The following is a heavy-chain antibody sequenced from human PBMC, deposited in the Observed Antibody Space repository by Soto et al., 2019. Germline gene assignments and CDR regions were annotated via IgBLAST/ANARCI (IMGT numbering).Heavy chain of an antibody. J-gene: IGHJ4*02. CDR2: ISAHDGNT. D-gene: IGHD1-1*01. CDR3: ATGRYVDY. CDR1: GYTFTSYG. Sequence: QVHLVQSGAEVKKPGASVKVSCKGSGYTFTSYGITWVRQAPGKGLDWMGWISAHDGNTNYAQKLQGRVTVTRDPSTSTAYMELRSLSSADTAVYYCATGRYVDYWGQGALVTVSS. V-gene: IGHV1-18*01.